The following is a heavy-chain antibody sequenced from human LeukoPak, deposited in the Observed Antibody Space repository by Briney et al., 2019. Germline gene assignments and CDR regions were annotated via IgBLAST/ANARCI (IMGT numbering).Heavy chain of an antibody. J-gene: IGHJ4*02. Sequence: GRSLRLSCAASGFTFSSYGMHWVRQAPGKGLGWVAVISYDGSNKYYADSVKGRFTISRDNSKNTLYLQMNSLRAEDTAVYYCAKDLRPWAAAVFVYWGQGTLVTVSS. D-gene: IGHD6-13*01. V-gene: IGHV3-30*18. CDR1: GFTFSSYG. CDR3: AKDLRPWAAAVFVY. CDR2: ISYDGSNK.